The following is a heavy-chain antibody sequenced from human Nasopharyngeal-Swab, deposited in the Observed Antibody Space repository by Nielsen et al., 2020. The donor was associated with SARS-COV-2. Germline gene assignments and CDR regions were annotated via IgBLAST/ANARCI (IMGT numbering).Heavy chain of an antibody. CDR3: AKDRDSGDDSDDYYHYYGMDV. Sequence: GEPLKISCAASGFTFRSYAISWVRQAPGKGPEWVSVISGSDHTTYYADSVKGRFTISRDNSKNTVNLQMNSLRVEDTAIYYCAKDRDSGDDSDDYYHYYGMDVWGQGTTVTVFS. CDR1: GFTFRSYA. J-gene: IGHJ6*02. V-gene: IGHV3-23*01. CDR2: ISGSDHTT. D-gene: IGHD5-12*01.